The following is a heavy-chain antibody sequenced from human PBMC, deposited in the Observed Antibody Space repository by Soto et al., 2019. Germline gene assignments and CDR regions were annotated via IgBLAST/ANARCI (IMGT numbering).Heavy chain of an antibody. CDR2: ISGSGGSP. CDR3: AKSDCSRTSCYDY. J-gene: IGHJ4*02. CDR1: GFTFSSYA. D-gene: IGHD2-2*01. V-gene: IGHV3-23*01. Sequence: GGSLRLSCAASGFTFSSYAMSWVRQAPGKGLEWGSAISGSGGSPYYADTGKGRFTISRANSENTLYLQMNSLSAEDPSVYYCAKSDCSRTSCYDYWGQGTLVTVSS.